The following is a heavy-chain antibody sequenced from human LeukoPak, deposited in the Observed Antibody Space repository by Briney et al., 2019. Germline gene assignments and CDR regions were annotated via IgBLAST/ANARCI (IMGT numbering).Heavy chain of an antibody. CDR2: FFTSGTSGTT. CDR3: ARDLGGYSDGSYYYYMDV. J-gene: IGHJ6*03. Sequence: PSETLSLTCTVSGGSVSTYYWSWIRQPAGKGLEFIGRFFTSGTSGTTTYNPSLKGRVSMSLDTSKNQFSLRLSSVTAADTAVYYCARDLGGYSDGSYYYYMDVWGKGTTVTVSS. CDR1: GGSVSTYY. D-gene: IGHD5-18*01. V-gene: IGHV4-4*07.